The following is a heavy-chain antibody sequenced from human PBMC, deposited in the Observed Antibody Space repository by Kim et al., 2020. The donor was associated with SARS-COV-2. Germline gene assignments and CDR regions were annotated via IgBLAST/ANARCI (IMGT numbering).Heavy chain of an antibody. D-gene: IGHD3-10*01. J-gene: IGHJ3*02. CDR2: ISGSGGST. CDR1: GFTFSSYA. CDR3: ATGVGIPHAFDI. V-gene: IGHV3-23*01. Sequence: GGSLRLSCAASGFTFSSYAMSWVRQAPGKGLEWVSAISGSGGSTYSADSVKGRFTISRDNSKHTLYLQINSLRAEDTAVYYCATGVGIPHAFDIWGQGTMVTVSS.